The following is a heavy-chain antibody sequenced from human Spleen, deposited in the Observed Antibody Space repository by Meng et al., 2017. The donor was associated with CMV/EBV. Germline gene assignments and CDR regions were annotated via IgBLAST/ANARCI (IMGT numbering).Heavy chain of an antibody. Sequence: GGSLRLSCTASGFTFGDYAMSWVRQAPGKGLEWVGFIRSKAPGGTTEYAASVKGRFTISRDDSKSIAYLQMNSLKTEDTAVYYCTRGVAELDYWGQGTLVTVSS. CDR2: IRSKAPGGTT. CDR3: TRGVAELDY. V-gene: IGHV3-49*04. CDR1: GFTFGDYA. J-gene: IGHJ4*02. D-gene: IGHD1-26*01.